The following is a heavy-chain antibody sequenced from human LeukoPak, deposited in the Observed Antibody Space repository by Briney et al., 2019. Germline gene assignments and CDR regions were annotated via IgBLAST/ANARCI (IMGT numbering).Heavy chain of an antibody. Sequence: ASVKVSCKASGYTFIGYYMHWVRQAPGQGLEWMGRINPSTGGTNSAQKFQGRVTMTRDTSISTAYMELSRLTSDDTAIYYCARGQPYGDYNYFDPWGQGTLVTVSS. CDR1: GYTFIGYY. V-gene: IGHV1-2*06. CDR3: ARGQPYGDYNYFDP. J-gene: IGHJ5*02. D-gene: IGHD4-17*01. CDR2: INPSTGGT.